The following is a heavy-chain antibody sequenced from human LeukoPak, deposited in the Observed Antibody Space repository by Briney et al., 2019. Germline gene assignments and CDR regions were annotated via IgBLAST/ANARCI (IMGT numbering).Heavy chain of an antibody. Sequence: SVTVSCKASGGTFSSYAISWVRQAPGQGLEWMGGIIPIFGTANYAQKFQGRVTITADESTSTAYMELSSLRSEDTAVYYCAVYDSTRRGMDVWGQGTTVTVSS. CDR1: GGTFSSYA. J-gene: IGHJ6*02. CDR3: AVYDSTRRGMDV. D-gene: IGHD3-22*01. V-gene: IGHV1-69*13. CDR2: IIPIFGTA.